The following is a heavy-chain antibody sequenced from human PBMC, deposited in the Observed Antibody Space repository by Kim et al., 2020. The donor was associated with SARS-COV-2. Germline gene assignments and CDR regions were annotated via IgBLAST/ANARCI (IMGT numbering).Heavy chain of an antibody. CDR2: ISSSGNTI. D-gene: IGHD3-9*01. J-gene: IGHJ6*03. CDR3: ARSPDRLSVRRDFYFYMDV. CDR1: GFTFSDYY. Sequence: GGSRRLSCAASGFTFSDYYMSWIRQAPGKGLEWVSYISSSGNTIYDADSVKGRFTISRRNANNSLDLQMNSLIADSTAVYYCARSPDRLSVRRDFYFYMDVWDKGTTVTLSS. V-gene: IGHV3-11*01.